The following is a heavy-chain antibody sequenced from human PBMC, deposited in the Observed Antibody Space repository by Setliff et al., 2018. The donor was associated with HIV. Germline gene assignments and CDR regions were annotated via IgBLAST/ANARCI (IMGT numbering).Heavy chain of an antibody. Sequence: PSETLSLTCAVSGGSISSGGYSWNWIRQPPGKGLEWIGYIYHSGSTFYNPSLKSRVTMSADTSKSQFSLSLTSVTAADTAIYHCARETQTTGQRWFDPWGQGILVTVSS. J-gene: IGHJ5*02. CDR3: ARETQTTGQRWFDP. CDR1: GGSISSGGYS. CDR2: IYHSGST. V-gene: IGHV4-30-2*01. D-gene: IGHD1-1*01.